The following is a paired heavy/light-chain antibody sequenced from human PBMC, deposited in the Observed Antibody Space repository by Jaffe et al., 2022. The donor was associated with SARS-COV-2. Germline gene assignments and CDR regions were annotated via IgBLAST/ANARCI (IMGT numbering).Light chain of an antibody. CDR1: QSVLYSSNNKNY. Sequence: DIVMTQSPDSLAVSLGERATINCKSSQSVLYSSNNKNYLAWYQQKPGQPPKLLIYWASTRESGVPDRFSGSGSGTDFTLTISSLQAEDVAVYYCQQYYSTAWTFGQGTKVEIK. J-gene: IGKJ1*01. CDR2: WAS. CDR3: QQYYSTAWT. V-gene: IGKV4-1*01.
Heavy chain of an antibody. D-gene: IGHD3-3*01. CDR2: IYYSGST. CDR3: ARDLPLTIFGAESGNPESRGMDV. J-gene: IGHJ6*02. Sequence: QVQLQESGPGLVKPSETLSLTCTVSGGSISSYYWSWIRQPPGKGLEWIGYIYYSGSTNYNPSLKSRVTISVDTSKNQFSLKLSSVTAADTAVYYCARDLPLTIFGAESGNPESRGMDVWGQGTTVTVSS. V-gene: IGHV4-59*01. CDR1: GGSISSYY.